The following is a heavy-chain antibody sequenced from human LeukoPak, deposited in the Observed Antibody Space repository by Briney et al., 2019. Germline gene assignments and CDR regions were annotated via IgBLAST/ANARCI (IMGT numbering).Heavy chain of an antibody. D-gene: IGHD6-19*01. V-gene: IGHV3-23*01. CDR2: ISGSGGGT. J-gene: IGHJ4*02. Sequence: PGGSLRLSCAASGFTFSSYAVSWVRQAPGKGLGWASAISGSGGGTYYADSVKGRFTISRDNSKNTLYLQMNSLSTEDTAVYYCAKTTTGYSSGRYPGWPVDYWGQGTLVTVSS. CDR1: GFTFSSYA. CDR3: AKTTTGYSSGRYPGWPVDY.